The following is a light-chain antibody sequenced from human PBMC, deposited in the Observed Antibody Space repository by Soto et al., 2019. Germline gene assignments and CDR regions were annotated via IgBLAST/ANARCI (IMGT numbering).Light chain of an antibody. V-gene: IGKV1-9*01. CDR3: QQLNSYPYT. J-gene: IGKJ2*01. CDR1: QGISSY. Sequence: DIQLTQSPSFLSASVGDRVTITCRASQGISSYLAWYQQKPGKAPKLLIYAASTLQSGVPSRFSGSGSGTEFTLTISSLQPEDFATYYCQQLNSYPYTFGQGTKVDSK. CDR2: AAS.